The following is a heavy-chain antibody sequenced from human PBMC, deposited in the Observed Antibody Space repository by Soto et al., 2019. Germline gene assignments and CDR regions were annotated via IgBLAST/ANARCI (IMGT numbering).Heavy chain of an antibody. CDR3: ASRHDFGDYPEGFDI. J-gene: IGHJ3*02. CDR2: IDHSGTT. V-gene: IGHV4-31*11. D-gene: IGHD4-17*01. CDR1: GDSISSGGYY. Sequence: QVVLQESGPGLVKPSPTISLTCAVSGDSISSGGYYWSWIRQRPGKGLEWLAFIDHSGTTYFNLSLKSRIIISMDTSRNQFSLSLSSVTAADSAVYYCASRHDFGDYPEGFDIWGQWTMVTVAS.